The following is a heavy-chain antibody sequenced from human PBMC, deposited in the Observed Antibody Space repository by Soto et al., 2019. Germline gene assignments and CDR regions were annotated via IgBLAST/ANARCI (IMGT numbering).Heavy chain of an antibody. CDR1: GDSFSAYY. Sequence: QVQLVQSGAEVKKPGASVKVSCKTSGDSFSAYYLHWVRQAPGQGLEWLGWINPNGGATKYAQKFRGRVAMTRDTSFRTAYLELTSLRSDDTAIYYCARESGGATATLDYYYFYMDVWGKGTTVTVSS. CDR3: ARESGGATATLDYYYFYMDV. V-gene: IGHV1-2*02. D-gene: IGHD5-12*01. CDR2: INPNGGAT. J-gene: IGHJ6*03.